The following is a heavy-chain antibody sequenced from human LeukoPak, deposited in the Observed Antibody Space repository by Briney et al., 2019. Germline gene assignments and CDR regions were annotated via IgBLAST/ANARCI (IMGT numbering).Heavy chain of an antibody. D-gene: IGHD6-25*01. J-gene: IGHJ4*02. CDR2: IEQDGSKK. CDR3: TKWRAAQSEFDY. Sequence: PGGSLRLSCTASGFTSSSYWMAWVRQAPGKGLEWVAHIEQDGSKKEYVDSVKGRFTISRDNAKKSVYLDMISLRVEDTAVYYCTKWRAAQSEFDYWGQGTLVTVSS. CDR1: GFTSSSYW. V-gene: IGHV3-7*01.